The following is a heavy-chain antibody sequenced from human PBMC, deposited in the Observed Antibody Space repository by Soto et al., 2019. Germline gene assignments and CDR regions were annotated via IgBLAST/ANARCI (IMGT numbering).Heavy chain of an antibody. CDR2: IIPLFGTA. CDR3: ARDYGHDCSGGNCYFYF. CDR1: GGTFSTYA. D-gene: IGHD2-15*01. J-gene: IGHJ4*01. Sequence: QVQLVQSGAEVKKPGSSVKVSCKASGGTFSTYAINWVRQAPGHGPEWVGGIIPLFGTAKYAQKFQGRVTITADESTSTAHMELRSLRSEDTAVYYCARDYGHDCSGGNCYFYFWGHGTLVTVSS. V-gene: IGHV1-69*01.